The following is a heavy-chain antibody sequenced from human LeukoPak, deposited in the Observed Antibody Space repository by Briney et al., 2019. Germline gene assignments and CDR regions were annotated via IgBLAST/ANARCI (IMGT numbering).Heavy chain of an antibody. V-gene: IGHV1-2*02. Sequence: ASVKLSCTASGYTFTGYYMHWVRQAPGQGLEWMGWINHNSGGTNYAQKFQGRVTMTRDTSISTAYMELSRLRSDDTAVYYCAKATYVGAFDIWGQGTMVTVSS. CDR1: GYTFTGYY. D-gene: IGHD3-16*01. J-gene: IGHJ3*02. CDR2: INHNSGGT. CDR3: AKATYVGAFDI.